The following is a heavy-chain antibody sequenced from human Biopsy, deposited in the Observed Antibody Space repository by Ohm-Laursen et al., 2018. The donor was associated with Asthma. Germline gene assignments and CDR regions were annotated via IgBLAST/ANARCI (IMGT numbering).Heavy chain of an antibody. Sequence: SDTLSLTCIVSGASISSLNWWSWVRQPPGKGLEWIGEIYHSGNTKYNPSLDSRVTISVDKSENLFSLKLTSVTAADTAVYYCAKCSRDWNGLIDHWGQGTLVSVSS. CDR2: IYHSGNT. CDR1: GASISSLNW. D-gene: IGHD1-1*01. V-gene: IGHV4-4*02. J-gene: IGHJ4*02. CDR3: AKCSRDWNGLIDH.